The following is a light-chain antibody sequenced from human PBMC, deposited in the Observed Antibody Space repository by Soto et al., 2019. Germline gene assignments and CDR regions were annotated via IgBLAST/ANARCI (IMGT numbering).Light chain of an antibody. J-gene: IGKJ4*01. CDR2: GAS. CDR3: QQHSRSIT. V-gene: IGKV3-20*01. CDR1: QSVNNNY. Sequence: VLTQSPGTLSLSPGERATLSCRASQSVNNNYFAWYQQKPGQSPRLLIHGASIRATAIPDRFSGSGSGTDFTLTISRLEPEDSAVYYCQQHSRSITFGGGTKVEIK.